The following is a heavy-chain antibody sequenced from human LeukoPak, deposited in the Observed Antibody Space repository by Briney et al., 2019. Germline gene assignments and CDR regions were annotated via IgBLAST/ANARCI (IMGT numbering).Heavy chain of an antibody. CDR1: GFTFSSYG. Sequence: GRSLRLSCAASGFTFSSYGMHWVRQAPGKGLEWVAVISYDGSDKYYADSVKGRFTISRDNSKNTLYLQMNSLGAEDTAVYYCAKAHYDIWAIDYWGQGTLVTVSS. CDR2: ISYDGSDK. V-gene: IGHV3-30*18. J-gene: IGHJ4*02. D-gene: IGHD3-9*01. CDR3: AKAHYDIWAIDY.